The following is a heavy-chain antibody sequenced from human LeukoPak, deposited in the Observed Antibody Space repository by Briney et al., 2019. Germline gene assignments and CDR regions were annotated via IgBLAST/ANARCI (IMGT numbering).Heavy chain of an antibody. J-gene: IGHJ5*02. Sequence: PSETLSLTCTVSGGSISSYYWSWIRQPPGKGLEWIGYIYYSGSTNYNPSLKSRVTISVDTSKNQFSLKLSSVTAADTAVYYCARQIEDWFDPWGQGTLVTVSS. CDR2: IYYSGST. CDR1: GGSISSYY. CDR3: ARQIEDWFDP. V-gene: IGHV4-59*08.